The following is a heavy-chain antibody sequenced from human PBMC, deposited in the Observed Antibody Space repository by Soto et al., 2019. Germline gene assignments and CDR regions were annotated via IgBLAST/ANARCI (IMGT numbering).Heavy chain of an antibody. Sequence: QVHLVQSGAEVKKPGASVKVSCKGSGYDFTTYGITWVQQAPGQGLEWMAWISAHNCNTDYAQKLQGRVTVTRDTSTSTAYMELRSLRSDDTAVYYCARGRYGDYWGQGALVTVSS. CDR3: ARGRYGDY. J-gene: IGHJ4*02. CDR1: GYDFTTYG. V-gene: IGHV1-18*01. CDR2: ISAHNCNT. D-gene: IGHD1-1*01.